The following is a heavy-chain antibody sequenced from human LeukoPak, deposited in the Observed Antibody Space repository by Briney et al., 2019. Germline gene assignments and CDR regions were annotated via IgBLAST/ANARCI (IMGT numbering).Heavy chain of an antibody. V-gene: IGHV3-48*01. J-gene: IGHJ4*02. D-gene: IGHD2-2*01. Sequence: GGSLRLSCAASVFTFSSYSMNWVRQAPGKGLEWGSYISSSSTIYYADSVKGRFTISRDNAKNSLYLQMNSLRAEDTAVYYCARLIVVVPAATFDYWGQGTLVTVSS. CDR3: ARLIVVVPAATFDY. CDR1: VFTFSSYS. CDR2: ISSSSTI.